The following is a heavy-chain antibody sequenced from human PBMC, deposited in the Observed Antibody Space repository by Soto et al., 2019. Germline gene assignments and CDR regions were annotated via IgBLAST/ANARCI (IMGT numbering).Heavy chain of an antibody. D-gene: IGHD1-1*01. CDR1: GLTFRNSY. Sequence: SLRVSCVASGLTFRNSYMHWVRQAPGKGLEWVSAISGGGGGKYYADSVTGRFTISRDNSKNTLYLHMKSLRAEGTALYYCTKGGTGYYYYGMDVWGQGTTVTVSS. V-gene: IGHV3-23*01. CDR3: TKGGTGYYYYGMDV. J-gene: IGHJ6*02. CDR2: ISGGGGGK.